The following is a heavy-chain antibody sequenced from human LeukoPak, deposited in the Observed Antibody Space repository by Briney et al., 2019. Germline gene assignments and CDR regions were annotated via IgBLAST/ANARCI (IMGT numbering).Heavy chain of an antibody. J-gene: IGHJ4*02. D-gene: IGHD2-15*01. CDR3: ARDLDCSGGSCCPAFDY. CDR2: IKQDGSEK. CDR1: GFTFSSYS. V-gene: IGHV3-7*01. Sequence: GGSLRLSCAASGFTFSSYSMNWVRQAPGKGLEWVANIKQDGSEKYYVDSVKGRFTISRDNAKNSLYLQMNSLRAEDTAVYYCARDLDCSGGSCCPAFDYWGQGTLVTVSS.